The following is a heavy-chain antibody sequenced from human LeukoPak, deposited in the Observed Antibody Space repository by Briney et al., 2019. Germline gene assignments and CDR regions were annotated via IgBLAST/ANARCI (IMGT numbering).Heavy chain of an antibody. J-gene: IGHJ3*02. CDR1: GFTFDSYA. CDR3: AKVIYGLPGDAFDI. D-gene: IGHD2-2*02. CDR2: ISGSGGST. Sequence: PGGSLRLSCTASGFTFDSYAMSWVRQAPGKGPEWVSVISGSGGSTYYADSVKGRFTISRDNPKNTLYLQMNSLRAEDTAVYYCAKVIYGLPGDAFDIWGQGTMVTVSS. V-gene: IGHV3-23*01.